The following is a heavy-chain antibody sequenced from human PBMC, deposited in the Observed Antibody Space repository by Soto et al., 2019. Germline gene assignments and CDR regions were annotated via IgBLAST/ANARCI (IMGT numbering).Heavy chain of an antibody. CDR2: IIPLFGTA. CDR1: GGTFSTYA. J-gene: IGHJ4*02. CDR3: ARPKGTYSSGYYYFDF. D-gene: IGHD6-19*01. Sequence: QVPLEQSGGEVKQPGSSVRVSCKTSGGTFSTYAINWVRQAPGQGLEWMGAIIPLFGTADYSQKFQGRVTITADESTNTAYMELSSLRFDDTAVYFCARPKGTYSSGYYYFDFWGQGTLVTVSS. V-gene: IGHV1-69*01.